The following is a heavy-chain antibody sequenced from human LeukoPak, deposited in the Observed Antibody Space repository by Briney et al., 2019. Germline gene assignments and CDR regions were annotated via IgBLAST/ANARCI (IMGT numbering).Heavy chain of an antibody. CDR3: ARGYYDVLTNYPKNFDQ. V-gene: IGHV4-30-4*01. D-gene: IGHD3-9*01. CDR2: IFYSGST. Sequence: SETLSLTCTVSGGSIISADHYWSWIRQPPGKGLEWIGYIFYSGSTYYKSSLKSRLTISVDTSKNQFSLKLSSETAADTAVYYCARGYYDVLTNYPKNFDQWGQGTLVTVSS. CDR1: GGSIISADHY. J-gene: IGHJ4*02.